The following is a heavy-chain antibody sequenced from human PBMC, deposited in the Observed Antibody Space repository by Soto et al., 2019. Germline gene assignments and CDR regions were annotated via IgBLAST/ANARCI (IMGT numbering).Heavy chain of an antibody. D-gene: IGHD5-12*01. CDR3: AKDMTYSGSLYPFDY. Sequence: EVQLVESGGGLVQPGRSLRLSCAASGFTFDDYAMHWVRQAPGKGLEWVSGISWNSGSIGYADSVKGRFTISRDNAKNSLYLQMNSLRAEDTALYYCAKDMTYSGSLYPFDYWGQGTLVTVSS. CDR1: GFTFDDYA. CDR2: ISWNSGSI. J-gene: IGHJ4*02. V-gene: IGHV3-9*01.